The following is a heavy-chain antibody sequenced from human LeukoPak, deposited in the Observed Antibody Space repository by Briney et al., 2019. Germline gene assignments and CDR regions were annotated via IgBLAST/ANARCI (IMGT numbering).Heavy chain of an antibody. Sequence: SQTLSLTCTVSGGSISSGSYYWSWIRQPAGKGLDWIGRIYTSGSTNYNPSLKSRVTISVDTSKNQFSLKLSSVTAADTAVYYCARGYDSSGYYFNYYYYMDVWGKGTTVTVSS. CDR3: ARGYDSSGYYFNYYYYMDV. CDR2: IYTSGST. J-gene: IGHJ6*03. V-gene: IGHV4-61*02. CDR1: GGSISSGSYY. D-gene: IGHD3-22*01.